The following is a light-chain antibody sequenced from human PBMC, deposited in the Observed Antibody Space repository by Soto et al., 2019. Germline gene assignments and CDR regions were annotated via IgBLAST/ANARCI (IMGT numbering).Light chain of an antibody. CDR1: SSAIGSYNL. CDR2: EDN. CDR3: CSYAGPSTWV. J-gene: IGLJ2*01. Sequence: QSALTQPASVSGSPGQSIAISCTGTSSAIGSYNLVSWYQQYSGKAPRLIIFEDNRRPLRVSNRFSGSRSGNTASLTISGLQADDEADYYCCSYAGPSTWVFGGGTKVTVL. V-gene: IGLV2-23*01.